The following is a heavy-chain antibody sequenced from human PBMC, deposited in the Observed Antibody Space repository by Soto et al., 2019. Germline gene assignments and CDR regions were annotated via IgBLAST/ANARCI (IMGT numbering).Heavy chain of an antibody. D-gene: IGHD2-21*01. Sequence: QVQLVQSGAEAKKPGASVKVSCKASGYTFASYAISWVRQAPGQGLEWMGWISAYNGNTNYAHKLQGRVTMTTDPSTSTAYLELRILRSDDTAVYYCARDSPPPRDWGQGTLVTVSS. V-gene: IGHV1-18*01. CDR3: ARDSPPPRD. CDR1: GYTFASYA. CDR2: ISAYNGNT. J-gene: IGHJ4*02.